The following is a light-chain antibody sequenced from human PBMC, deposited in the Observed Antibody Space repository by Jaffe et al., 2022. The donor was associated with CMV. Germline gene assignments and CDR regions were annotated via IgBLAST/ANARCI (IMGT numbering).Light chain of an antibody. CDR1: GSDVGGYNY. Sequence: QSALTQPASVSGSPGQSITISCTGTGSDVGGYNYVSWYQQHPGKAPKLMIYDVTNRPSGVSNRFSGSKSGNTASLTISGLQAEDEAEYYCCSYTSSDTLVFGGGTKLTVL. V-gene: IGLV2-14*03. CDR3: CSYTSSDTLV. CDR2: DVT. J-gene: IGLJ3*02.